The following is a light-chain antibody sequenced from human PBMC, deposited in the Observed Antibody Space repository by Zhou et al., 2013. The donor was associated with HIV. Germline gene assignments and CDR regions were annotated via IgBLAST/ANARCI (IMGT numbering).Light chain of an antibody. J-gene: IGKJ5*01. CDR1: QSVSSNF. CDR2: GAS. V-gene: IGKV3-20*01. CDR3: QQYSSSPPIT. Sequence: TVLTQSPDTLSLSPGERATLSCRAGQSVSSNFLAWYQQKPGQAPRLLISGASSRATGIPDRFSGIGSGTDFTLTINRLEPEDFAVYYCQQYSSSPPITFGQGTRLEIK.